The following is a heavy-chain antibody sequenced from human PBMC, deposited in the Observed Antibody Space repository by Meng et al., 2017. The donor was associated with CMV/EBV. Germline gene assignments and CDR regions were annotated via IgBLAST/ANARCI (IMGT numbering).Heavy chain of an antibody. CDR1: GFTFSSYS. V-gene: IGHV3-21*01. D-gene: IGHD2-15*01. Sequence: GESLKISCAASGFTFSSYSMNWVRQAPGKGLEWVSSISSSSSYIYYADSVKGRFTISRDNAKNSLYLQMNSLRAEDMAVYYCARDEGGGIGWGQGTLVTVSS. CDR3: ARDEGGGIG. CDR2: ISSSSSYI. J-gene: IGHJ4*02.